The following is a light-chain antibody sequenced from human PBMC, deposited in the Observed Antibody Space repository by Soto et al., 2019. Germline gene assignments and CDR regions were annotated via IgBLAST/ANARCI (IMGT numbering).Light chain of an antibody. Sequence: QSALTQPASMSGSPGQSITISCTGTSSDVGNYKYVSWYQQHPGKAPKLMIYEVSNRPSGVSNRSSGSKSGNTASLTISGLQAEDETDYYCFSYTSSGTYVFGTGTKVTV. J-gene: IGLJ1*01. CDR2: EVS. CDR1: SSDVGNYKY. CDR3: FSYTSSGTYV. V-gene: IGLV2-14*01.